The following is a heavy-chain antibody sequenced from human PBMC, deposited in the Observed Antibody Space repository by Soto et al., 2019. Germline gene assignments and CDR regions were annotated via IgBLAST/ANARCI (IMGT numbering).Heavy chain of an antibody. V-gene: IGHV1-3*01. CDR2: MNPLNGDT. J-gene: IGHJ3*02. CDR1: GYTLTTYS. CDR3: ARGNSGAFDI. D-gene: IGHD6-19*01. Sequence: QVQLVQSGAEVKKPGASVKVSCKASGYTLTTYSMHWVRQARGQRLEWMGWMNPLNGDTKYSQRFQGRLTIIRDTSASTAYMELSSLRSEDTAIYYCARGNSGAFDIWGQGTMVTVSS.